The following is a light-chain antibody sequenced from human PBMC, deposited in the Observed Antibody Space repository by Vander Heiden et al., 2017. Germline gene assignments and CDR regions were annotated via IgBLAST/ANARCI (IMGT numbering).Light chain of an antibody. CDR1: QSVNNNY. Sequence: EILLTQSPGTLSLSPGESATLSCRASQSVNNNYLAWYQQKPGQAPRVLIYGASIRATGIPVRFSGSGSGTDFTLTISRLEPEDFAVYSCQQYGSSPFTFGQGTKLEIK. CDR3: QQYGSSPFT. V-gene: IGKV3-20*01. J-gene: IGKJ2*01. CDR2: GAS.